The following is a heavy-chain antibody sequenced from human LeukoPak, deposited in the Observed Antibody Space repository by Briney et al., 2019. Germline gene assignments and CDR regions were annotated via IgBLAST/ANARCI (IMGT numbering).Heavy chain of an antibody. Sequence: GESLRISCKGSGYSFTSYWISWVRQMPGKGLEWMGRIDPSDSYTNYSPSFQGHVTISADKSISTAYLQWSNLKASDTAMYYCASGTVDTAMADYWGQGTLVTVSS. D-gene: IGHD5-18*01. V-gene: IGHV5-10-1*01. CDR1: GYSFTSYW. CDR3: ASGTVDTAMADY. CDR2: IDPSDSYT. J-gene: IGHJ4*02.